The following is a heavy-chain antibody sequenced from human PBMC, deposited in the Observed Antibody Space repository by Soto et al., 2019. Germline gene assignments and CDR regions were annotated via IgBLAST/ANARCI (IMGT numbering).Heavy chain of an antibody. CDR3: TRLAAEWFEEKDDY. J-gene: IGHJ4*02. CDR1: GCTFTRYL. V-gene: IGHV7-4-1*01. D-gene: IGHD3-10*01. CDR2: INTNTGNP. Sequence: ASVKVSCKASGCTFTRYLMNWVRQAPGQGLDWMGWINTNTGNPTFAQGFTGQFVFSLDISVTTSYLQICSLKAEDTAVYYCTRLAAEWFEEKDDYWGQGTLVTVSS.